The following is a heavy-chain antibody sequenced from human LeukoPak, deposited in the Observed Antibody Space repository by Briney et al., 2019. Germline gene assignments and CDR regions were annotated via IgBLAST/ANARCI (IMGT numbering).Heavy chain of an antibody. D-gene: IGHD3-10*01. J-gene: IGHJ4*02. V-gene: IGHV3-23*01. CDR2: ISGSGGST. CDR3: AKGRITMVRGVITDLGY. Sequence: GGSLRLSCAASGFTFSSYAMSWVRQAPGKGLEWVSAISGSGGSTYYADSVKGRFIISRDNSKNTLYLQMNSLRAEDTAVYYCAKGRITMVRGVITDLGYWGQGTLVTVSS. CDR1: GFTFSSYA.